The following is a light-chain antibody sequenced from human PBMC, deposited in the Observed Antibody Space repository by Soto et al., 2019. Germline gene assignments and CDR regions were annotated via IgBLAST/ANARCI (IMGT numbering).Light chain of an antibody. J-gene: IGKJ5*01. CDR1: ETISSSY. Sequence: EIVVTQSPGTLSLSPGERATLSCRASETISSSYLAWYQQKPGQAPRLLIYGSSSRATGIPDRFSGSGSGTDFTLTISRLEPEDFAVYYCQQYGSSPITFGQGTRLEIK. CDR3: QQYGSSPIT. V-gene: IGKV3-20*01. CDR2: GSS.